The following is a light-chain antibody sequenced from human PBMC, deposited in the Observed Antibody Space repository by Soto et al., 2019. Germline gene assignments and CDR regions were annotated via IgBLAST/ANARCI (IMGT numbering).Light chain of an antibody. CDR2: DAS. Sequence: DIQVTQSPSTLSASVGDRVTITCRASQSISSWLAWYQQKQGKAPKLLIYDASSLESGVPSRFSGSGSGTEFTLTISSLQPDDFATYYCQQYNSYWTVGQGTKVDI. CDR3: QQYNSYWT. J-gene: IGKJ1*01. CDR1: QSISSW. V-gene: IGKV1-5*01.